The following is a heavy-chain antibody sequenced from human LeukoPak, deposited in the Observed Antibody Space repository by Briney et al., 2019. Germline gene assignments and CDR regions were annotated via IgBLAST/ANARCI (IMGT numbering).Heavy chain of an antibody. D-gene: IGHD2-2*01. CDR3: ARMVVPAAKNYFDY. CDR2: IYHSGST. CDR1: GGSISSYY. Sequence: PSETLSLTCTVSGGSISSYYWSWIRQPPGKGLEWIGSIYHSGSTYYNPSLKSRVTISVDTSKNQFSLKLSSVTAADTAVYYCARMVVPAAKNYFDYWGQGTLVTVSS. J-gene: IGHJ4*02. V-gene: IGHV4-39*07.